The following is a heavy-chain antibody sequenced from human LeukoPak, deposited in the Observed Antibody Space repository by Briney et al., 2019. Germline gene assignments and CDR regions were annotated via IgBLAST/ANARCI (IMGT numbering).Heavy chain of an antibody. CDR1: GSSISSSSYY. CDR3: ARHPTYYYGSGSYRRYFDY. V-gene: IGHV4-39*01. J-gene: IGHJ4*02. Sequence: SETLSLTCTVSGSSISSSSYYWGWIRQPPGTGLEWIGSIYYSGSTYYNPSLKSRVTISVDTSKNQFSLKLSSVTAADTAVYYCARHPTYYYGSGSYRRYFDYWGQGTLVTVSS. D-gene: IGHD3-10*01. CDR2: IYYSGST.